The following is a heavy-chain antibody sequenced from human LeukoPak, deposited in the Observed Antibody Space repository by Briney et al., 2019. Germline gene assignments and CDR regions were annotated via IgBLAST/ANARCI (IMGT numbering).Heavy chain of an antibody. D-gene: IGHD6-19*01. J-gene: IGHJ4*02. CDR3: ARGDSSGWYEFDY. V-gene: IGHV1-3*03. CDR2: INAGNGNT. CDR1: GCTFTSYA. Sequence: ASVKVSCKASGCTFTSYAMHWVRQAPGQRLEWMGWINAGNGNTRYSQEFQGRVTITRDTSASTAYMELSSLRSEDMAVYYCARGDSSGWYEFDYWGQGTLVTVSS.